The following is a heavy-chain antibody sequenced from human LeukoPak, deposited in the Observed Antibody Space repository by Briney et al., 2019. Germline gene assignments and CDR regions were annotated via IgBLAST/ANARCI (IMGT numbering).Heavy chain of an antibody. CDR3: AGDQLRLYYYYGMDV. V-gene: IGHV4-4*07. J-gene: IGHJ6*02. CDR1: GGSISSYY. Sequence: SETLSLTCTVSGGSISSYYWSWIRQPAGKGLEWIGRIYTSRSTNYNPSLKSRVTMSVDTSKNQFSLKLSSVTAADTAVYYCAGDQLRLYYYYGMDVWGQGTTVTVSS. D-gene: IGHD2-2*01. CDR2: IYTSRST.